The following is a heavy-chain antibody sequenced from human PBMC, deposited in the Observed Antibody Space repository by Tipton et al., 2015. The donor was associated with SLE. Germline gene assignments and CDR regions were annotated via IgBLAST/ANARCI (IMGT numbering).Heavy chain of an antibody. CDR1: GFTFDGYA. Sequence: GSLRLSCAASGFTFDGYAMSWGRQTPGKGLGWVSGSNRDESSRGYAGSVKGRFTISRDNAKNTLYLQMNSLRAEDTAVYYCVREADYSGSGTHSYPYDKCGQGTLVTVSS. D-gene: IGHD3-10*01. CDR3: VREADYSGSGTHSYPYDK. CDR2: SNRDESSR. V-gene: IGHV3-74*01. J-gene: IGHJ4*02.